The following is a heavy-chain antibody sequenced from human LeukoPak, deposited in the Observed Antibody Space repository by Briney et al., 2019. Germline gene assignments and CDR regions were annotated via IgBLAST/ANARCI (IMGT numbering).Heavy chain of an antibody. CDR3: ARDIVVVPAALDY. Sequence: PGGSLRLSCAASGFTFSSYSMNWVRQAPGKGLEWVSSISSSSSYIYYVDSVKGRFTISRDNAKNSLYLQMNSLRAEDTAVYYCARDIVVVPAALDYWGQGTLVTVSS. D-gene: IGHD2-2*01. V-gene: IGHV3-21*01. CDR1: GFTFSSYS. J-gene: IGHJ4*02. CDR2: ISSSSSYI.